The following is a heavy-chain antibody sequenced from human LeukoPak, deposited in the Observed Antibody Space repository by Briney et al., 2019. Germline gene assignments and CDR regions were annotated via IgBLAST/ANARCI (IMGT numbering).Heavy chain of an antibody. J-gene: IGHJ5*02. D-gene: IGHD2-15*01. CDR2: IYYSGST. CDR1: GGSISSYY. V-gene: IGHV4-59*08. CDR3: ARHADCSGGSCYPPNWFDP. Sequence: SETLSLTCTVSGGSISSYYWSWIRQPPGKGLEWIGYIYYSGSTNYNPSLKSRVTISVDTSKNQFSLKLSSVTAADTAVYYCARHADCSGGSCYPPNWFDPWGQGTLVTVSS.